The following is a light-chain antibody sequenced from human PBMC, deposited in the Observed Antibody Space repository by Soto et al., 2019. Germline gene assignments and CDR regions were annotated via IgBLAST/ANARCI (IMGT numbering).Light chain of an antibody. Sequence: QSALTQPRSVSGSPGQSVTISCTGTSSDVGAYNYVSWYQRHPGKAPKLIISDVTKRPSGVPDRFSGSKSGNTASLTISGLQAEDEADYDCCSYAGSNILIFGGGTQLTVL. V-gene: IGLV2-11*01. CDR3: CSYAGSNILI. CDR2: DVT. J-gene: IGLJ2*01. CDR1: SSDVGAYNY.